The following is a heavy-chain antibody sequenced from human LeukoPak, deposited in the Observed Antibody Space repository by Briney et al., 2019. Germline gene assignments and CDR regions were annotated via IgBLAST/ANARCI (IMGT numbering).Heavy chain of an antibody. CDR1: GFTFSSYA. CDR2: ISSNGGST. Sequence: GGSLRLSCAASGFTFSSYAMHWVRQAPEKGLEYVSAISSNGGSTYYANSVKGRFTISRDNSKNTLYLQMGSLRAEDMAVYYCARNDYDSSGFVDYWGQGTLVTVSS. D-gene: IGHD3-22*01. V-gene: IGHV3-64*01. J-gene: IGHJ4*02. CDR3: ARNDYDSSGFVDY.